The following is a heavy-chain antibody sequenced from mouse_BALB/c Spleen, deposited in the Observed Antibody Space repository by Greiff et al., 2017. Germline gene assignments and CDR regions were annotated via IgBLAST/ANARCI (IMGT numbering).Heavy chain of an antibody. CDR2: ISSGGSYT. Sequence: EVQGVESGGGLVKPGGSLKLSCAASGFTFSSYTMSWVRQTPEKRLEWVATISSGGSYTYYPDSVKGRFTISRDNAKNTLYLQMSSLKSEDTAMYYCTSEFSCWGQGTTLTVSS. CDR1: GFTFSSYT. CDR3: TSEFSC. V-gene: IGHV5-6-4*01. J-gene: IGHJ2*01.